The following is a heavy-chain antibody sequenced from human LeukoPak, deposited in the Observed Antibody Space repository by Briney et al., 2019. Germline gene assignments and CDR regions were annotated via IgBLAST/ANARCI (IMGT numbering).Heavy chain of an antibody. J-gene: IGHJ5*02. D-gene: IGHD4-17*01. Sequence: PGGSLRLSCAASGFTFSSYWMSWVRHAPGKGLEWVANIKQDGSEKYYVDSVKGRFTISRDNAKNSLYLQMNSLRAEDTAVYYCARVLRRDWFDPWGQGTLVTVSS. CDR2: IKQDGSEK. V-gene: IGHV3-7*01. CDR1: GFTFSSYW. CDR3: ARVLRRDWFDP.